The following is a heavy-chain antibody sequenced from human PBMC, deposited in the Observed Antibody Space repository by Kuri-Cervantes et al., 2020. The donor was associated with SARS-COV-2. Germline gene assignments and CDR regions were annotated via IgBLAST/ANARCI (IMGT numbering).Heavy chain of an antibody. CDR2: IYSGGST. Sequence: ETLSLTCAASGFTVSSNYMSWVRQAPGKGLEWVSVIYSGGSTYYADSVKGRFTISRDNSKNTLYLQMNGLRAEDTAVYYCARDYCSSTSCYYYYGMDVWGQGTTVTVSS. D-gene: IGHD2-2*01. CDR3: ARDYCSSTSCYYYYGMDV. CDR1: GFTVSSNY. J-gene: IGHJ6*02. V-gene: IGHV3-53*01.